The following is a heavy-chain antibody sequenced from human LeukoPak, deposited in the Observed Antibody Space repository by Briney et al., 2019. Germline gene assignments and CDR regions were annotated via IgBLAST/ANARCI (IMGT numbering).Heavy chain of an antibody. CDR2: INHSGST. D-gene: IGHD5-12*01. J-gene: IGHJ4*02. CDR1: GGSFSGYY. V-gene: IGHV4-34*01. Sequence: TETLSLTCAVYGGSFSGYYWSWIRQPPGKGLEWIGEINHSGSTNYNPSLKSRVTISVDKSKNQFSLKLSSVTAADTAVYYCARESGYSGPFDNWGRGTLVTVSS. CDR3: ARESGYSGPFDN.